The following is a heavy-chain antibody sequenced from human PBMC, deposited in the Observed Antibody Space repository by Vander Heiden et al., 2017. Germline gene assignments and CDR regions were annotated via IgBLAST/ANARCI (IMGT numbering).Heavy chain of an antibody. D-gene: IGHD2-15*01. J-gene: IGHJ3*02. CDR3: ARDSYCSGGSCYSGAFDI. CDR2: IWYDGSNK. V-gene: IGHV3-33*01. Sequence: QVQLVESGGGVVQPGRSLRLSWAASGFTFSSYGMHWVRQAPAKGLEWVAVIWYDGSNKYYADSVKGRFTISRDNSKNTLYLQMNSLRAEDTAVYYCARDSYCSGGSCYSGAFDIWGQGTMVTVSS. CDR1: GFTFSSYG.